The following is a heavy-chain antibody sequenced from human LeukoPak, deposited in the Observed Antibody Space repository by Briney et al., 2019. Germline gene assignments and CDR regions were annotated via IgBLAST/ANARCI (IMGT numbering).Heavy chain of an antibody. CDR3: ASWSGSPRHAFDI. D-gene: IGHD1-26*01. CDR2: IHYSGST. Sequence: PSETLSLTCTVSGGSVSSGSYYWSWIRQPPGKGLEWIGYIHYSGSTYYNPSLKSRVTISVDTSKNQFSLKLSSVTAADTAVYYCASWSGSPRHAFDIWGQGTMVTVSS. V-gene: IGHV4-61*01. J-gene: IGHJ3*02. CDR1: GGSVSSGSYY.